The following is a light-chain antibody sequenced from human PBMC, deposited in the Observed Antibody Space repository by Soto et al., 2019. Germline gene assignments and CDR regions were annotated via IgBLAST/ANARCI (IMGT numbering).Light chain of an antibody. CDR1: SSDVDAYNS. V-gene: IGLV2-14*01. CDR3: SSYTSMSTNDV. CDR2: EVT. Sequence: QSALTQPASVSGSAGQSITISCTGTSSDVDAYNSVSWYQQYPGKAPKLMIYEVTNRPSGVSHRFSASKSGNTASLTISGLQAEDEAVYYCSSYTSMSTNDVFGTGTKLTVL. J-gene: IGLJ1*01.